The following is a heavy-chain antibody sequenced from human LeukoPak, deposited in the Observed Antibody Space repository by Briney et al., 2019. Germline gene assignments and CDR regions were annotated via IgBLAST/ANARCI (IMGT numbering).Heavy chain of an antibody. Sequence: PGGSLRLSCAASGFTFTSHTIHWVRQAPGKGLEWVAVMSADGSKQHSADSVKGRFTISRDNSNNTLYLQMNSLRVEDMAVYYCARDKGGRHSSSWQDGDLYYDSSGEFDYWGQGTLVTVTS. V-gene: IGHV3-30*04. CDR2: MSADGSKQ. D-gene: IGHD6-13*01. J-gene: IGHJ4*02. CDR1: GFTFTSHT. CDR3: ARDKGGRHSSSWQDGDLYYDSSGEFDY.